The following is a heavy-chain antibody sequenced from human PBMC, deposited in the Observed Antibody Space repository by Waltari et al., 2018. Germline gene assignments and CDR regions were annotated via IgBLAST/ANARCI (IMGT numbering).Heavy chain of an antibody. D-gene: IGHD3-10*01. Sequence: QVQLRESGPGLVKTSQTLSLICTVSGDPITRGNFYWSWIRQPPGKGLEWIGYIDDSGSGKYNPSLRSRLTISVDTPKNQLSLKLGSVTATDTAVYYCAREDYFGSGGGLDTWGQGTMVTVSS. CDR2: IDDSGSG. CDR3: AREDYFGSGGGLDT. CDR1: GDPITRGNFY. J-gene: IGHJ3*02. V-gene: IGHV4-30-4*08.